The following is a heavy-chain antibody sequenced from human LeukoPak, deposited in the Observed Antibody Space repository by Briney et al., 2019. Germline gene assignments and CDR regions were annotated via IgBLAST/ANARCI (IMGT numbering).Heavy chain of an antibody. V-gene: IGHV1-69*01. J-gene: IGHJ4*02. CDR3: ARPNRSAAGLVGFDY. D-gene: IGHD6-13*01. CDR1: GGTFSSYA. CDR2: IIPIFGTA. Sequence: GSSVKVSCRASGGTFSSYAISWVRQAPGQGLEWMGGIIPIFGTANYAQKFQGRVTITADESTSTAYMELSSLKASDTAMYYCARPNRSAAGLVGFDYWGQGTLVTVSS.